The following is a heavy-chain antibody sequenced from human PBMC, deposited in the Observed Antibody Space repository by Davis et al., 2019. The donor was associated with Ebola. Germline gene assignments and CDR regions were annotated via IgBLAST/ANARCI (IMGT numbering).Heavy chain of an antibody. CDR2: ISHNGNST. CDR1: GFTFSTYA. CDR3: AKTRRLYFYYGMDV. V-gene: IGHV3-23*01. J-gene: IGHJ6*02. Sequence: PGGSLRLSCAASGFTFSTYAMSWVRQVPGKGLEWVSAISHNGNSTYYSDSVKGRFTISRDNSKKTVDLQMNSLRADDTAIYYCAKTRRLYFYYGMDVWGQGTTVTVSS.